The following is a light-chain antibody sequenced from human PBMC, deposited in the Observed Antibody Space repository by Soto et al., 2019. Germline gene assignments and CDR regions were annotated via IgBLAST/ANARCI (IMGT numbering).Light chain of an antibody. CDR1: QSVHFNY. CDR3: QHYAGSPIT. CDR2: GAS. V-gene: IGKV3-20*01. J-gene: IGKJ5*01. Sequence: EVVLTQSPGTLSLSPRERATLSCRASQSVHFNYLAWYQQKPGQAPRLLIYGASSRATGIPDRFRGSGSGTDFTLTISRLEPEDFAVYYFQHYAGSPITFGHGTRLEIK.